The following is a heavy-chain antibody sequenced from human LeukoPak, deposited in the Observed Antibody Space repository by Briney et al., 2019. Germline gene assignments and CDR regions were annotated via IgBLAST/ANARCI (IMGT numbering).Heavy chain of an antibody. J-gene: IGHJ5*02. D-gene: IGHD3-22*01. CDR2: IYYSGST. CDR3: ARYRPDYYGSSGYYRWFDP. V-gene: IGHV4-39*01. CDR1: GGSISSSSYY. Sequence: SETLSLTCTVSGGSISSSSYYWGWIRQPPGKGLEWIGSIYYSGSTYYNPSLKSRVTISVDTSKNQFSLKLSSVTAADTAVYYCARYRPDYYGSSGYYRWFDPWGQGTLVTVSS.